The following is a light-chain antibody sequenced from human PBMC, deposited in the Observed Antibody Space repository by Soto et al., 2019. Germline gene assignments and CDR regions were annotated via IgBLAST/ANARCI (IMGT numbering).Light chain of an antibody. Sequence: DIQMTQSPSTLSASVGDRVTITCRASQSISSWLAWYQQKPGKAPKLLIYDASSLESGVSSSFNGSGSGTEFPPNISRLQPDYFATDYCKQYNSYSLLTFAQGTRLEIK. CDR3: KQYNSYSLLT. V-gene: IGKV1-5*01. CDR1: QSISSW. CDR2: DAS. J-gene: IGKJ5*01.